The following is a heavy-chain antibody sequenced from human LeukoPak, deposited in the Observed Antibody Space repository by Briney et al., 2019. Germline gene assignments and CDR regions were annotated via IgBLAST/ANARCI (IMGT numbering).Heavy chain of an antibody. D-gene: IGHD3-16*01. CDR1: GGSISSGGYS. CDR2: IYHSGST. CDR3: ARDHGYGGYYFDY. Sequence: SQTLSLTCAVSGGSISSGGYSWSWIRQPPGTGLEWIGYIYHSGSTYYNPSLKSRVTISVDRSKNQFSLKLSSVTAADTAVYYCARDHGYGGYYFDYWGQGTLVTVSS. V-gene: IGHV4-30-2*01. J-gene: IGHJ4*02.